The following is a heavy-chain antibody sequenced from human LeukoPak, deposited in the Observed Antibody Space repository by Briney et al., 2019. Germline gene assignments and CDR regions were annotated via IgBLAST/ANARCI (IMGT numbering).Heavy chain of an antibody. J-gene: IGHJ5*02. CDR3: AKIEVGRFDP. Sequence: PSETLSLTCTVTGASISSHYWCWIRQTPGTGLEWIGGIYDRGSTTYNPSLKSRVSISVDTSRNQFSLNLRSVTAADTAVYYCAKIEVGRFDPWGQGTLVTVSS. D-gene: IGHD1-26*01. CDR2: IYDRGST. CDR1: GASISSHY. V-gene: IGHV4-59*11.